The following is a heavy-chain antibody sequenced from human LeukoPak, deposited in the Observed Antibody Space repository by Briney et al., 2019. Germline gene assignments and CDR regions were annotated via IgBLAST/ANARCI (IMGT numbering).Heavy chain of an antibody. J-gene: IGHJ5*02. D-gene: IGHD3-9*01. CDR2: INTNTGNP. V-gene: IGHV7-4-1*02. CDR1: GGTFSSYA. CDR3: ARLGIYDTTMFDP. Sequence: ASVKVSCKASGGTFSSYAISWVRQAPGQGLEWMGWINTNTGNPTYAQGFTGRFVFSLDTSVSTAYLQISSLKAEDTAVYYCARLGIYDTTMFDPWGQGTLVTVSS.